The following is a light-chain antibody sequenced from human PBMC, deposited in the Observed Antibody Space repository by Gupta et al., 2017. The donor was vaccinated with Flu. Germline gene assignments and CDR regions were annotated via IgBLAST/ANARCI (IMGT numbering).Light chain of an antibody. J-gene: IGLJ2*01. CDR2: EVS. Sequence: QSALTQPASVSGSPGQSITIPSTGTSSDVGGYNYVSWYQQHPGKAPKLMIYEVSNRPSGVSNRFSGSKSGNTASLTISGLQAEDEADYYCSSYTSSSTGVFGGGTKLTVL. V-gene: IGLV2-14*01. CDR1: SSDVGGYNY. CDR3: SSYTSSSTGV.